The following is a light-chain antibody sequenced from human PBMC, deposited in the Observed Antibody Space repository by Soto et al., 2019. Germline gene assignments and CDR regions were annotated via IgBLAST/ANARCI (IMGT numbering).Light chain of an antibody. J-gene: IGKJ5*01. CDR3: LQHNSYPNT. V-gene: IGKV1-17*01. CDR1: QGIRNE. Sequence: DIQMTQSPSSLSASVGDRVTITCRASQGIRNELGWYQQKPGKAPKRLIYSASSLQSGVPSRFSGSGSGTEFPLTISSLQPEDFATYYCLQHNSYPNTFGPGTRLEIK. CDR2: SAS.